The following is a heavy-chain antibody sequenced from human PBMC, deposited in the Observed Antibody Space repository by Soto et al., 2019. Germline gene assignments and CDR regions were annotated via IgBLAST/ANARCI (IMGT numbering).Heavy chain of an antibody. J-gene: IGHJ6*03. CDR1: GDSFNDYY. Sequence: QVQLVQSGAEVRKPGASVTVSCRSSGDSFNDYYIHWVRQAPGQGFEWMGWINPNGGVTKYAQKYQGWVSMTRDTSIRTVYMQLSRLRADDTAVYYCARESGGAPATLDYYDCYMDVWGTGPTVTVSS. CDR2: INPNGGVT. D-gene: IGHD1-26*01. CDR3: ARESGGAPATLDYYDCYMDV. V-gene: IGHV1-2*04.